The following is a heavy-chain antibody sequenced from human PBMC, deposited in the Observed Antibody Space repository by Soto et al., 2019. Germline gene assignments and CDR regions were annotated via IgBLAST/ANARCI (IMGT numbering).Heavy chain of an antibody. V-gene: IGHV3-7*01. CDR1: GFTFSSYW. CDR3: ARAEPTIAYYYMDV. D-gene: IGHD5-12*01. Sequence: PGGSLRLSCAASGFTFSSYWMSWVRQAPGKGLEWVANIKQDGSEKYHVDSVKGRFTISRDNAKNSLYLQMNSLRAEDTAVYYCARAEPTIAYYYMDVWGKGTTVTVSS. CDR2: IKQDGSEK. J-gene: IGHJ6*03.